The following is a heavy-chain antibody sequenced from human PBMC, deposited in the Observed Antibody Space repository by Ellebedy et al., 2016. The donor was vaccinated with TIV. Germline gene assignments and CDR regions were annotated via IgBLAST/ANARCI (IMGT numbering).Heavy chain of an antibody. J-gene: IGHJ4*02. CDR2: ISYHGSNK. D-gene: IGHD2-15*01. V-gene: IGHV3-30*03. Sequence: GESLKISCAASGFTFSSYWMSWVRQVRQAPGKGLEWVAGISYHGSNKNYADSVKGRFTISRDNFRNTLYLQMNSLRPEDTAVYYCARGYCSGGTCYSHVDYWGQGTLVTVSS. CDR1: GFTFSSYW. CDR3: ARGYCSGGTCYSHVDY.